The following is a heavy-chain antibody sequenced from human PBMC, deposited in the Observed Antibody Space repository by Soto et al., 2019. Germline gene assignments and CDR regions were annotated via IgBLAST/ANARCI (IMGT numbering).Heavy chain of an antibody. V-gene: IGHV1-69*05. CDR1: GGTFSSYA. Sequence: GASVKVSCKASGGTFSSYAISWVRQAPGQGLEWMGGIIPIFGTANYAQKFQGRVTMTRNTSISTAYMELSSLRSEDTAVYYCARGLYGYSSSWYGSSDYYYYMGVWGKGTRVTVSS. CDR3: ARGLYGYSSSWYGSSDYYYYMGV. D-gene: IGHD6-13*01. CDR2: IIPIFGTA. J-gene: IGHJ6*03.